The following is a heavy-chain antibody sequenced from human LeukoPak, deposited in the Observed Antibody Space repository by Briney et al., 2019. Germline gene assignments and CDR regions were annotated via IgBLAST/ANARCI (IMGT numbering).Heavy chain of an antibody. CDR1: GFTFSSYS. V-gene: IGHV3-48*04. J-gene: IGHJ4*02. CDR3: ARGSVREAVAATFDY. D-gene: IGHD6-19*01. CDR2: ISSSSSTI. Sequence: GGSLRLSCAASGFTFSSYSMNWVRQAPGKGLEWVSYISSSSSTIYYADSVKGRFTISRDNAKNSLYLQMNSLRAEDTAVYYCARGSVREAVAATFDYWGQGTLVTVSS.